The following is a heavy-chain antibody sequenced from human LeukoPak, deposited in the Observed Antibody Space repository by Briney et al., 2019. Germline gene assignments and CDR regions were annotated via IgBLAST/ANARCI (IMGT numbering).Heavy chain of an antibody. CDR2: IYHSGST. CDR1: GYSISSGYY. Sequence: PSETLSLTCTVSGYSISSGYYWGWIRQPPGKGLEWIGSIYHSGSTYYNPSLKSRVTISVDTSKNQFSLKLSSVTAADTAVYYCARVLIFDSSGYPNWFDPWGQGTLVTVSS. J-gene: IGHJ5*02. V-gene: IGHV4-38-2*02. D-gene: IGHD3-22*01. CDR3: ARVLIFDSSGYPNWFDP.